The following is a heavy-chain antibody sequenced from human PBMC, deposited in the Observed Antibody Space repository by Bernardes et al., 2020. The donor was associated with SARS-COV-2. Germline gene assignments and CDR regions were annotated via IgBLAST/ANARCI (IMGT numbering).Heavy chain of an antibody. D-gene: IGHD1-26*01. J-gene: IGHJ6*02. CDR2: VFYSGST. CDR1: NGSISSYY. V-gene: IGHV4-59*12. Sequence: SETLSLTCTVSNGSISSYYWSWIRQSPGKGLEWIGYVFYSGSTKYSRSLESRVTISVDTSKNQISLTLTSLTAADTAIYYCARGGGAFYFYLGLDIWGQGTTVTVS. CDR3: ARGGGAFYFYLGLDI.